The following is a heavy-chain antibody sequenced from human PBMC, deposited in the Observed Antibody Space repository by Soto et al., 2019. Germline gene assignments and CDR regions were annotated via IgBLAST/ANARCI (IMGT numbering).Heavy chain of an antibody. J-gene: IGHJ4*02. CDR1: GDSIISDDW. CDR3: ARSSAPFRAHDY. V-gene: IGHV4-4*02. CDR2: MSHDGSS. Sequence: HVQLQESGPGLVKPSGTLSLTCAVSGDSIISDDWWTWVRQPPGKGLEWIGEMSHDGSSHYNPPLKSRVTISVDKSKNQFSLKLTSVTAADTAVYYCARSSAPFRAHDYWGQGTLVTVSS. D-gene: IGHD3-22*01.